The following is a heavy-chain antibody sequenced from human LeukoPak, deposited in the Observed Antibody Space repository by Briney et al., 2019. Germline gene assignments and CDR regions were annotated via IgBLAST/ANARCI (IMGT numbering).Heavy chain of an antibody. CDR3: ARDLLRYCSGGSCYFDY. D-gene: IGHD2-15*01. CDR1: GGSISSYY. Sequence: SETLSLTCTVSGGSISSYYWSWIRQPAGKGLEWIGRIYSTGSANYNPSLKSRVTMSVDTSENQFSLKLSSVTAADTAVYYCARDLLRYCSGGSCYFDYWGQGTLVTVSS. J-gene: IGHJ4*02. V-gene: IGHV4-4*07. CDR2: IYSTGSA.